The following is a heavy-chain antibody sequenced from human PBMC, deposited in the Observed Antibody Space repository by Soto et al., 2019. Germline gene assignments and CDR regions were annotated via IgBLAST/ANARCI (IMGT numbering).Heavy chain of an antibody. Sequence: SETLSLTCAVYGGSFSGYYWSWIRQPPGKGLEWIGEINHSGSTNYNPSLKSRVTISVDTSKNQFSLKLSSVTAADTAVYYCAIAAADVDYWGQGTLVTVSS. J-gene: IGHJ4*02. D-gene: IGHD6-13*01. CDR2: INHSGST. V-gene: IGHV4-34*01. CDR3: AIAAADVDY. CDR1: GGSFSGYY.